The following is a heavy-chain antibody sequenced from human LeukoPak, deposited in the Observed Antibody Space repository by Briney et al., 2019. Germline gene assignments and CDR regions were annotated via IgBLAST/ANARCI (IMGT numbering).Heavy chain of an antibody. CDR1: GFIFSNYW. CDR2: IKQDGSEK. Sequence: GGSLRLSCAASGFIFSNYWMSWVRQAPGKGLEWVANIKQDGSEKYYVDSVKGRFTISRDNAKNSLYLQMNSLRVEDTAVYYCARAGSLGGQGTLVTVSS. V-gene: IGHV3-7*01. CDR3: ARAGSL. J-gene: IGHJ4*02.